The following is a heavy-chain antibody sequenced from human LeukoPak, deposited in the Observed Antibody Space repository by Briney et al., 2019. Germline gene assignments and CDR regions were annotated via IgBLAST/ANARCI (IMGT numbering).Heavy chain of an antibody. CDR2: ISAYNGNT. CDR1: GYTFTSYG. CDR3: ARDPRYFDWLLGDAPTGHNDY. J-gene: IGHJ4*02. Sequence: GASVKVSCKASGYTFTSYGISWVRQAPGQGLEWMGWISAYNGNTNYAQKLQGRVTMTTDTSTSTAYMELRSLRSDDTAVYYCARDPRYFDWLLGDAPTGHNDYWGQGTLVTVSS. V-gene: IGHV1-18*01. D-gene: IGHD3-9*01.